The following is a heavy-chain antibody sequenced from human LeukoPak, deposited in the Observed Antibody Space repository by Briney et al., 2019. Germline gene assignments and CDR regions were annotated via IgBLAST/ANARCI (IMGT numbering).Heavy chain of an antibody. D-gene: IGHD5-12*01. Sequence: PSETLSLTCTVSGGSISSSSYYWGWIRQPPGKGLEWIGSIYYSGSTYYNPSLKSRVTISVDTSKNQFSLKLSSVTAAGTAVYYCARLPIYSGYDQDTSDYWGQGTLVTVSS. V-gene: IGHV4-39*01. CDR2: IYYSGST. CDR1: GGSISSSSYY. J-gene: IGHJ4*02. CDR3: ARLPIYSGYDQDTSDY.